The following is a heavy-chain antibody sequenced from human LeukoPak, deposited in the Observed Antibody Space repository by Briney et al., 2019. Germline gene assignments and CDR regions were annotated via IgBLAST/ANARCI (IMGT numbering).Heavy chain of an antibody. V-gene: IGHV4-59*01. Sequence: SETLSLTCTISGDSISSYYGSWIRQPPGKGLEWIGYIYHSGSTNYNPSLKSRVTISADTSKDQFSLKLASVTAADTAVYYCATGYSSTWHYFDYWGQGTLVTVSS. J-gene: IGHJ4*02. CDR3: ATGYSSTWHYFDY. CDR2: IYHSGST. CDR1: GDSISSYY. D-gene: IGHD6-13*01.